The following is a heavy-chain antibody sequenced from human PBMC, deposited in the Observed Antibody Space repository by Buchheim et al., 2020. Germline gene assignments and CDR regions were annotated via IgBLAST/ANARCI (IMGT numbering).Heavy chain of an antibody. CDR1: GFTFSSYS. CDR3: ARDRNPHIGYYYYGMDV. Sequence: EVQLVESGGGLVQPGGSLRLSCAASGFTFSSYSMNWVRQAPGKGLEWGSYISSSSSTIYYADSVKGRFTISRDNAKNSLYLQMNSLRAEDTAVYYCARDRNPHIGYYYYGMDVWGQGNT. V-gene: IGHV3-48*01. J-gene: IGHJ6*02. CDR2: ISSSSSTI. D-gene: IGHD5-12*01.